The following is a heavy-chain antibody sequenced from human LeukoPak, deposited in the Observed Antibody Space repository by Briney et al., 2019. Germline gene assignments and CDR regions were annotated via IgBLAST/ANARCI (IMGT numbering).Heavy chain of an antibody. V-gene: IGHV1-3*01. CDR3: ARNLGMVRGVIRGYFDY. CDR2: INAGNGNT. J-gene: IGHJ4*02. CDR1: GYTFTSYA. D-gene: IGHD3-10*01. Sequence: GASVKVSCKASGYTFTSYAMHWVRQAPGQRLEWMGWINAGNGNTKYSQKFQGRVTITRDTSASTAYMELSSLRSEDTAVYYCARNLGMVRGVIRGYFDYWGQGTLVTVS.